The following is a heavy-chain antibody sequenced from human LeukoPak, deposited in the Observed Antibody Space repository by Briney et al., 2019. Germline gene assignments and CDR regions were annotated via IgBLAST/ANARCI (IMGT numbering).Heavy chain of an antibody. CDR3: ARQETYYDFWSGYYNRGWFDP. J-gene: IGHJ5*02. D-gene: IGHD3-3*01. Sequence: SETLSLTCTVSGGSISSYYWSWIRQPPGKGLEWIGYIYYSESTNYNPSLKSRVTISVDTSKNQFSLKLSSVTAADTAVYYCARQETYYDFWSGYYNRGWFDPWGQGTLVTVSS. V-gene: IGHV4-59*08. CDR1: GGSISSYY. CDR2: IYYSEST.